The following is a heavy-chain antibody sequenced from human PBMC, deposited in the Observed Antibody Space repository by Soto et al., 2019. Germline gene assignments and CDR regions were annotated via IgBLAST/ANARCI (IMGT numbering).Heavy chain of an antibody. CDR1: GGSISSGGYC. CDR3: ARRISWFDP. CDR2: IYHSGST. Sequence: PSETLSLTCAVSGGSISSGGYCRSWIRQPPGKGLEWIGYIYHSGSTYYNPSLKSRLTMSVDRAKNQFSLKLSSVTAADTAVYYCARRISWFDPWGQGTLVTVPQ. V-gene: IGHV4-30-2*01. J-gene: IGHJ5*02. D-gene: IGHD2-15*01.